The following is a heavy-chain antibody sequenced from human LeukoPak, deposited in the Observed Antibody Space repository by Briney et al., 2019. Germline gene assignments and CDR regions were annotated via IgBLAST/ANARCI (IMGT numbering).Heavy chain of an antibody. D-gene: IGHD5/OR15-5a*01. V-gene: IGHV3-23*01. CDR3: AKGLVYGDF. CDR2: TSDRGDYT. Sequence: GGSLRLSCAASGFTFSSYSMSWVRQAPGKGLEWVSGTSDRGDYTYYADSVKGRFTISRDTSKNTLYLQMNSLRAEDTAVYYCAKGLVYGDFWGQGTLVTVS. CDR1: GFTFSSYS. J-gene: IGHJ5*01.